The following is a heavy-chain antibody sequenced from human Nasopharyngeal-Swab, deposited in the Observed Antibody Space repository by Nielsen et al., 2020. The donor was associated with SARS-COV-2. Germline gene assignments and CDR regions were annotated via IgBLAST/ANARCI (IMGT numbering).Heavy chain of an antibody. J-gene: IGHJ6*02. D-gene: IGHD3-10*01. CDR3: AREEVEGSGYYYGMDV. CDR1: GGSISSYY. CDR2: IYYSGST. Sequence: SETLSLACTVSGGSISSYYWSWIRQPPGKGLEWIGYIYYSGSTNYNPSLKSRVTISVDTSKNQFSLKLSSVTAADTAVYYCAREEVEGSGYYYGMDVWGQGTTVTVSS. V-gene: IGHV4-59*01.